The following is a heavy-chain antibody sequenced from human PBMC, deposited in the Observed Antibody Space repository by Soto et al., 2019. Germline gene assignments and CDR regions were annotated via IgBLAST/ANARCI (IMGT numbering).Heavy chain of an antibody. J-gene: IGHJ6*02. Sequence: ASVKVYCKASGYTFTSYGISWVRQAPGQGLEWMGWISPNSGSTNYAQKFQGWVTMTRDTSISTAYMELSRLRSDDTAVYYCARDLNGYYDSSGYHRPRGMDVWGQGTTVTVSS. CDR2: ISPNSGST. V-gene: IGHV1-2*04. CDR3: ARDLNGYYDSSGYHRPRGMDV. D-gene: IGHD3-22*01. CDR1: GYTFTSYG.